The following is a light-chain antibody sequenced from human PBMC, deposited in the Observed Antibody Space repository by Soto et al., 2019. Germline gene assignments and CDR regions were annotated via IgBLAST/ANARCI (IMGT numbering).Light chain of an antibody. Sequence: EIQMTQSPLSLSASVGDRVTITCRASQHIDTFLVWYQVKPGKAPKLLIQTASSLHSGVPSRFSGGGFGTSFTLTINSLQPEDFATYYCQQSSTTPYTFGQGTKVDIK. V-gene: IGKV1-39*01. CDR3: QQSSTTPYT. CDR1: QHIDTF. CDR2: TAS. J-gene: IGKJ2*01.